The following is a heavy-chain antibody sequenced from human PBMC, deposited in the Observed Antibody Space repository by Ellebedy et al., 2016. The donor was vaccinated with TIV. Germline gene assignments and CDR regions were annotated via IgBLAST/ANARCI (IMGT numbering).Heavy chain of an antibody. CDR1: GGSIRSSSYY. D-gene: IGHD6-13*01. CDR3: ARQSWREQLVLYFQH. J-gene: IGHJ1*01. CDR2: IYYSGRT. V-gene: IGHV4-39*01. Sequence: MPSETLSLTCTVSGGSIRSSSYYWGWIRQPPGKGLEWIGSIYYSGRTYNNPSLKSRVTISVDTSKNQFSLKLTSVTAADTAVYYCARQSWREQLVLYFQHWGQGTLVTVSS.